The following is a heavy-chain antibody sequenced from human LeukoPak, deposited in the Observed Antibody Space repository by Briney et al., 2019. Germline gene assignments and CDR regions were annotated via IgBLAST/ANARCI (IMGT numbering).Heavy chain of an antibody. CDR1: GFTFSSYG. V-gene: IGHV3-33*01. D-gene: IGHD4-23*01. Sequence: SGGSLRLSCAASGFTFSSYGMHWVRQAPGKGLEWVAVIWYDGSNKYYADSVKGRFTISRDNSKNTLYLQMNSLRAEDTAVYYCAREGPTVVTKSDAFDIWGQGTMVTVSS. CDR3: AREGPTVVTKSDAFDI. J-gene: IGHJ3*02. CDR2: IWYDGSNK.